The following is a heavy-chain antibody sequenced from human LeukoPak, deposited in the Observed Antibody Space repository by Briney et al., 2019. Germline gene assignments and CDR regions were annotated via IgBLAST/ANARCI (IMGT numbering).Heavy chain of an antibody. CDR1: GFTFSSYW. V-gene: IGHV3-7*01. CDR2: IKQDGSEK. CDR3: ARGTPYSYGRGYYFDY. D-gene: IGHD5-18*01. Sequence: GGSLRLSCAASGFTFSSYWMSWVRQAPGKGREWVANIKQDGSEKYYVDSVKGRFTISRDNAKNSLYLQMNSLRAEDTAVYYCARGTPYSYGRGYYFDYWGQGTLVTVSS. J-gene: IGHJ4*02.